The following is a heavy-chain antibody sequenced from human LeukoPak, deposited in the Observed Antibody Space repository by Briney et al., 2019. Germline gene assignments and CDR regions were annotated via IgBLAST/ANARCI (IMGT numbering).Heavy chain of an antibody. J-gene: IGHJ4*02. Sequence: GASVKVSCKASGYTFTSYYMHWVRQAPGQGLEWMGIINPSGGSTSYAQKFQGRVTMTRDTSTSTVYMELSSLRSEDTAVYYCARGRWSTTTASYYFDSWGQGSLVTVS. CDR1: GYTFTSYY. CDR2: INPSGGST. V-gene: IGHV1-46*01. D-gene: IGHD5/OR15-5a*01. CDR3: ARGRWSTTTASYYFDS.